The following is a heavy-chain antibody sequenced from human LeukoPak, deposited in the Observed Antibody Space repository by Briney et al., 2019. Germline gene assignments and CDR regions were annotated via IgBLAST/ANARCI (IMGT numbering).Heavy chain of an antibody. CDR1: GFTFSAYW. CDR2: IKQDGGDK. Sequence: GGSLRLSCAASGFTFSAYWMSWVRQAPGKGLEWVANIKQDGGDKYFEDSVKGRFTISRDNAKNSVYLQMNSLRAEDTAVYYCARGYWGLVFWGQGALVTVSS. J-gene: IGHJ4*02. V-gene: IGHV3-7*01. D-gene: IGHD7-27*01. CDR3: ARGYWGLVF.